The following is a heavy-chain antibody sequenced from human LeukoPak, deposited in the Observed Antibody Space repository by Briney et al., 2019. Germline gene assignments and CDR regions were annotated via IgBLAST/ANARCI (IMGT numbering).Heavy chain of an antibody. D-gene: IGHD2-2*01. Sequence: SETLSLTCTVSGGSISSSSYYWGWIRQPPGKGLEWIGSIYYSGSTYYNPSLKSRVTISVDTSKNQFSLKLSSVTAADTAVYYCQGKKYQLQMVDYWGQGTLVTVSS. CDR2: IYYSGST. CDR3: QGKKYQLQMVDY. V-gene: IGHV4-39*01. CDR1: GGSISSSSYY. J-gene: IGHJ4*02.